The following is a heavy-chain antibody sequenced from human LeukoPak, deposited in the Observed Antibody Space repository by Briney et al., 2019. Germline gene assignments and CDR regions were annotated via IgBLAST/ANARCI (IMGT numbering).Heavy chain of an antibody. V-gene: IGHV1-46*01. CDR2: INPSGGST. D-gene: IGHD5-24*01. CDR3: ARDSGEMRYYYYGRDV. J-gene: IGHJ6*02. CDR1: GYTFTSYY. Sequence: ASVKVSCKASGYTFTSYYMHWVRQAPGQGLEWMGIINPSGGSTSYAQKFQGRVTMTRDTSTSTVYMELSSLRSEDTAVYYCARDSGEMRYYYYGRDVWGQGTTVTVSS.